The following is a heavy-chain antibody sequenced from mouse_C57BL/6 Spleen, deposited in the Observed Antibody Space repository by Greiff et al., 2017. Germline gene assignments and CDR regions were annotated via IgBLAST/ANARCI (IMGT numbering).Heavy chain of an antibody. CDR2: IYPGDGDT. D-gene: IGHD2-3*01. CDR3: ARSLYDFYYFDY. Sequence: QVQLQQSGAELVKPGASVKISCKASGYAFSSYWMNWVKQRPGKGLEWIGQIYPGDGDTNYNGKFKGKATLTADKSSSTAYMQLSSLTSEDSAVYFCARSLYDFYYFDYWGQGTTLTVSS. J-gene: IGHJ2*01. CDR1: GYAFSSYW. V-gene: IGHV1-80*01.